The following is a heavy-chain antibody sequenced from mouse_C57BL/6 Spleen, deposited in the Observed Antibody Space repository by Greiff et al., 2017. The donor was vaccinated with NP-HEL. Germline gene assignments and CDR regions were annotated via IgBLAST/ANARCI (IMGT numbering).Heavy chain of an antibody. CDR3: ARVFDGYWGFAY. J-gene: IGHJ3*01. CDR2: ISYDGSN. D-gene: IGHD2-3*01. CDR1: GYSITSGYY. Sequence: ESGPGLVKPSQSLSLTCSVTGYSITSGYYWNWIRQFPGNKLEWMGYISYDGSNNYNPSLKNRISITRDTSKNQFFLKLNSVTTEDTATYYCARVFDGYWGFAYWGQGTLVTVSA. V-gene: IGHV3-6*01.